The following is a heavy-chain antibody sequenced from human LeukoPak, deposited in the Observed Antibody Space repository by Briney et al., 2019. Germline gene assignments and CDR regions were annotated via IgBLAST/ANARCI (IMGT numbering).Heavy chain of an antibody. CDR2: IYYSGST. CDR1: GGSISSYY. V-gene: IGHV4-59*01. CDR3: ARTTTMVRGVIIDFDY. Sequence: SETLSLTCTVSGGSISSYYWSWIRQPPGKGLEWIGYIYYSGSTNYNPSLKSRVTISVDTSKNQFSLRLSSVTAADTAVYYCARTTTMVRGVIIDFDYWGQGTMVTVSS. D-gene: IGHD3-10*01. J-gene: IGHJ4*02.